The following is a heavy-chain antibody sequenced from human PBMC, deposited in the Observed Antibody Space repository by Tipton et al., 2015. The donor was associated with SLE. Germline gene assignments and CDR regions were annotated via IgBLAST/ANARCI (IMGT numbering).Heavy chain of an antibody. D-gene: IGHD6-13*01. J-gene: IGHJ4*02. CDR2: ISSSGSTI. Sequence: GSLRLSCAASGFTFSSYEMNWVRQAPGKGLEWVSHISSSGSTIYYADSVKGRFTISRDNAKNSLYLQMNSLRAEDTAVYYCATRGTGYSSSWGPYYFDYWGQGTLVTVSS. CDR3: ATRGTGYSSSWGPYYFDY. CDR1: GFTFSSYE. V-gene: IGHV3-48*03.